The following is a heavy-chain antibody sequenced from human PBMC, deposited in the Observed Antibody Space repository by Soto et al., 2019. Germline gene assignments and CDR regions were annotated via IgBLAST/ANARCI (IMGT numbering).Heavy chain of an antibody. CDR2: INHCGST. J-gene: IGHJ4*02. CDR1: GGSFSGYY. Sequence: PSETLSLTCAVYGGSFSGYYWSWIRQPPGKGLEWIVEINHCGSTNYNPSLKSRVTISVDTSKNQFSLKLSSVTAADTAVYYCARRWLREGGLDYWGQGTLVTVSS. V-gene: IGHV4-34*01. CDR3: ARRWLREGGLDY. D-gene: IGHD5-12*01.